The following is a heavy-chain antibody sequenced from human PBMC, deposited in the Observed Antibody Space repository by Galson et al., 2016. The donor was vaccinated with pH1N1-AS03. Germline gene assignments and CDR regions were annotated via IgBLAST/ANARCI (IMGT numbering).Heavy chain of an antibody. Sequence: SLRLSCAASGFTFSPYSIHWVRQAPGKGLEYVSAISSDGDTYYTDSVKGRFTISRDKSKNTVYLQMGSLRPEDVAVYYCAREAEHYYYALDVWGQGTTVTVSS. V-gene: IGHV3-64*02. J-gene: IGHJ6*02. CDR3: AREAEHYYYALDV. CDR1: GFTFSPYS. CDR2: ISSDGDT.